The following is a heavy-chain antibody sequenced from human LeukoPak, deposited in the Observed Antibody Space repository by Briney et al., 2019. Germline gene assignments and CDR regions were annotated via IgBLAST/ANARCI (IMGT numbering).Heavy chain of an antibody. D-gene: IGHD5-18*01. Sequence: SETLSLTCTVSGGSISSSSYYWGWIRQPPGKGLEWIGSIYYSGSTNYNPSLKSRVTISVDTSKNQFSLKLSSVTAADTAVYYCARGSRGYSYGWGQGTLVTVSS. V-gene: IGHV4-39*07. CDR2: IYYSGST. J-gene: IGHJ4*02. CDR3: ARGSRGYSYG. CDR1: GGSISSSSYY.